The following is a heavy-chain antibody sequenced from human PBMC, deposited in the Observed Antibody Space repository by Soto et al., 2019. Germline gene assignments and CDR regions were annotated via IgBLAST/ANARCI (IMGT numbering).Heavy chain of an antibody. J-gene: IGHJ5*02. CDR3: ARDPRAIYDSSGENWLDP. CDR2: IIPIFGTA. V-gene: IGHV1-69*13. CDR1: GGTFSSYA. Sequence: SVKVSCKASGGTFSSYAISWVRQAPGQGLEWMGGIIPIFGTANYAQKFQGRVTITADESTSTAYMELSSLRSEDTAVYYCARDPRAIYDSSGENWLDPWGPGTMVTVST. D-gene: IGHD3-22*01.